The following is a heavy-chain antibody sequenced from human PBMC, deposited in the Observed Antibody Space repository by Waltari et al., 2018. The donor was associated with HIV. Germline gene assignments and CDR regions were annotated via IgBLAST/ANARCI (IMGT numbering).Heavy chain of an antibody. J-gene: IGHJ4*02. D-gene: IGHD3-10*01. Sequence: LVESGGGVVKIGGSIRLTCEASGFELRHYSMNWVRQSPVSGLGWFASVRRGNNEKHYLDSVSGRFVISRDNSESFVYLQMESVREEDTATYFCVRDDPGYGPIDYWGQGTPVTV. CDR2: VRRGNNEK. CDR1: GFELRHYS. CDR3: VRDDPGYGPIDY. V-gene: IGHV3-21*04.